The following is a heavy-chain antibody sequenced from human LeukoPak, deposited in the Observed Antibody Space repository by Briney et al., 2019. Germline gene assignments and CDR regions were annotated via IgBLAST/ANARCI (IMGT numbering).Heavy chain of an antibody. J-gene: IGHJ6*02. Sequence: GGSLRLSCAASGFTFSSYAMSWVRQAPGKGLERVSAISGSGGSTYYADSVKGRFTISRDNSKNTPYLQMNSLRAEDTAVYYCANLAAGEGYVGYYYYGMDVWGQGTTVTVSS. CDR3: ANLAAGEGYVGYYYYGMDV. CDR1: GFTFSSYA. CDR2: ISGSGGST. V-gene: IGHV3-23*01. D-gene: IGHD1-1*01.